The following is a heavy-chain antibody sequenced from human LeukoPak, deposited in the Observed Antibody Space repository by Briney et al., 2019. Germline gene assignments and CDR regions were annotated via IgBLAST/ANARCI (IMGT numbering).Heavy chain of an antibody. CDR1: GLSFSSYG. Sequence: PGRSLRLSCAASGLSFSSYGMHWVRQGPGKGLEWVAAISPDGDNEYYADSVKGRINISRDNSKNTLYLQMNSLTTDDTAVYYCAKDGPYTSSFDYWGQGTLVTVSS. D-gene: IGHD6-13*01. J-gene: IGHJ4*02. V-gene: IGHV3-30*18. CDR3: AKDGPYTSSFDY. CDR2: ISPDGDNE.